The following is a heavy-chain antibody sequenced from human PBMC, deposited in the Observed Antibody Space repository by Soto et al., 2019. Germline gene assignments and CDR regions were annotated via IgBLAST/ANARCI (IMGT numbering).Heavy chain of an antibody. CDR2: IYHSGST. J-gene: IGHJ4*02. D-gene: IGHD5-12*01. Sequence: QLQLQESGSGLVKPSQTLSLTCAVSGGSISSGGYSWSWIRQPPGKGLEWIGYIYHSGSTYYNPSLKSRVTISVDRSKTPFSLKLSPVTAADTAVYYWAAGGGLPRYYWGQGTLVTVSS. V-gene: IGHV4-30-2*01. CDR3: AAGGGLPRYY. CDR1: GGSISSGGYS.